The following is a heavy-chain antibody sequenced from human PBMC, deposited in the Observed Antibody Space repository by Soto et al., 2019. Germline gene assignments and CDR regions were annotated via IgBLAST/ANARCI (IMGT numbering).Heavy chain of an antibody. V-gene: IGHV3-21*01. CDR3: ARRSGQRLGFYDDY. CDR1: GFTFSSYS. Sequence: EVQLVESGGGLVKPGGSLRLSCAASGFTFSSYSMNWVRQAPGKGLEWVSSISSSSSYIYYADSVKGRFTISRDNAKNSLYLQMNSLRAEDTAVYYCARRSGQRLGFYDDYWGQGTLVTVSS. CDR2: ISSSSSYI. J-gene: IGHJ4*02. D-gene: IGHD3-16*01.